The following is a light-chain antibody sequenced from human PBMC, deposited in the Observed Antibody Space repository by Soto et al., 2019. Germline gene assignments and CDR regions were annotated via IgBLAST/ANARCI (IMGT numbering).Light chain of an antibody. J-gene: IGKJ2*01. CDR2: LGS. Sequence: DIVMTQSPLSLPVTPGEPASISCRSSQSLLHSNGDIYLDWYLQKPGQSPQLLIYLGSNRASGVPDRFNGSGSGTDFTLIISRVEAEDVGVYYCMQGLQMYTFGQGTKLEIK. CDR1: QSLLHSNGDIY. V-gene: IGKV2-28*01. CDR3: MQGLQMYT.